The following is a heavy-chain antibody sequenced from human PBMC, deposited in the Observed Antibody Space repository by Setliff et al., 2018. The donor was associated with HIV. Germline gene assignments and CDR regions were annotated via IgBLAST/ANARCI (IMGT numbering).Heavy chain of an antibody. D-gene: IGHD5-18*01. V-gene: IGHV4-39*01. J-gene: IGHJ3*02. CDR1: GGSISSSSYY. Sequence: SETLSLTCTVSGGSISSSSYYWGWIRQPPGKGLEWIGSIYYSGSTYYNPSLKSRVTMSVDTSKNQFSLKLSSVTAADTAVYYCARRQQLWLLYAFDIWGQGTRVTVSS. CDR2: IYYSGST. CDR3: ARRQQLWLLYAFDI.